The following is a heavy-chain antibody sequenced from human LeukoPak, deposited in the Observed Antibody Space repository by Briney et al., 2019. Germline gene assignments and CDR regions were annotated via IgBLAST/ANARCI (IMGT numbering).Heavy chain of an antibody. CDR2: INPNSGVT. J-gene: IGHJ6*02. CDR1: GYTFTGYY. D-gene: IGHD3-22*01. V-gene: IGHV1-2*02. CDR3: ARVDSPYDSSGYYLSGMDV. Sequence: ASVRVSYKASGYTFTGYYIHWVRQAPGQRLEWMGWINPNSGVTNYAKKFQGRVTMTRDTSISTAYMELSRLRSDDTAVYYCARVDSPYDSSGYYLSGMDVWGQGTTVTVSS.